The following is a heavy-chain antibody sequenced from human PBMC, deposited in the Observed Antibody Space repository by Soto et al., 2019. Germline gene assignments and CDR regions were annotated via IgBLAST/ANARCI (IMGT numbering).Heavy chain of an antibody. V-gene: IGHV3-33*01. Sequence: QVQLVESGGGVVQPGRSLRLSCAASGFTFSSYGMHWVRQAPGKGLEWVAVIWYDGSNKYYADSVKGRFTISRDNSKNTLYLQMNSLRAEATAVYYCARDHCGGGSCYFDDWGQGTLVTVSS. J-gene: IGHJ4*02. CDR2: IWYDGSNK. CDR3: ARDHCGGGSCYFDD. CDR1: GFTFSSYG. D-gene: IGHD2-15*01.